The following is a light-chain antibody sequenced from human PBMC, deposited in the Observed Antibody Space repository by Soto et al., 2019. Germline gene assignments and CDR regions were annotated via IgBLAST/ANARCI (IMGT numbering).Light chain of an antibody. CDR3: HQYDNVPQT. J-gene: IGKJ2*01. Sequence: DIQMTQSPSSLSAAVGDRVTITCQASQDISNFLNWYQQKPGKGPKLLIYDASNLQTGVPSRFSGSGSGTDFTFTISSLQPEDSATYYCHQYDNVPQTFGQGTKVDIK. CDR1: QDISNF. CDR2: DAS. V-gene: IGKV1-33*01.